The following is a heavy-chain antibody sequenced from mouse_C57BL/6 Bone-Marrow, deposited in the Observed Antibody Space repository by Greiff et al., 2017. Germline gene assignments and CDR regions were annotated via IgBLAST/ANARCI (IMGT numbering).Heavy chain of an antibody. Sequence: EVMLVESGGGLVQPGGSLSLSCAASGFTFTDYYMSWVRQPPGKALEWLGFIRNKANGYTTEYSASVKGRFTISRDNSQSILYLQLNALRAEDSDTYYCERSPLYGYDVDYWGQGTTLTVSS. V-gene: IGHV7-3*01. CDR3: ERSPLYGYDVDY. CDR2: IRNKANGYTT. D-gene: IGHD2-2*01. CDR1: GFTFTDYY. J-gene: IGHJ2*01.